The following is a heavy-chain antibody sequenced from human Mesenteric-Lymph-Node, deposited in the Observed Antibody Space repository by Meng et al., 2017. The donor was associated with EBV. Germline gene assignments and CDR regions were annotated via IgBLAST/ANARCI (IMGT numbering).Heavy chain of an antibody. CDR3: ARVSAYDSSGLDY. CDR2: ISAYNANT. D-gene: IGHD3-22*01. Sequence: VKPVESGAEVKTAGASLERSCKSSGYTFSNYGITWVRQAPGQGIELMGWISAYNANTDYAQSFRGIVTMTKDTSTSTDYLDLRSLRSDDTAVYYCARVSAYDSSGLDYWGQGTLVTVSS. CDR1: GYTFSNYG. J-gene: IGHJ4*02. V-gene: IGHV1-18*01.